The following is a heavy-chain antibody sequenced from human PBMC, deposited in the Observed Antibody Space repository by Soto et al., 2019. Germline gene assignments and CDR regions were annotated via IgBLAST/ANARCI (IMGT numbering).Heavy chain of an antibody. Sequence: SETLSVTCPVSGGSVSSSIYYWGWVRQPPGKGLEWIGSVYYSGSTYYNPSLESRVTISVDKSKNQFSLKLMPLSAADTAVYYCGRLEGLATISYYFDYWGQGALVTVSS. V-gene: IGHV4-39*01. CDR2: VYYSGST. CDR1: GGSVSSSIYY. D-gene: IGHD3-9*01. CDR3: GRLEGLATISYYFDY. J-gene: IGHJ4*02.